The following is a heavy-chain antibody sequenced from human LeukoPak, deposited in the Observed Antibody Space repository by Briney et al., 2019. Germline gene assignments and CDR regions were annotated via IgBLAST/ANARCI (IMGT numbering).Heavy chain of an antibody. D-gene: IGHD4-17*01. CDR3: AREDGDYGNWFDP. CDR2: INPSSGGT. CDR1: GGTFSSYA. V-gene: IGHV1-2*02. Sequence: ASVKVSCKASGGTFSSYAISWVRQAPGQGLEWMGWINPSSGGTNYAQKFQGRVTMTRDTSISTAYMELSRLRSDDTAVYYCAREDGDYGNWFDPWGQGTLVTVSS. J-gene: IGHJ5*02.